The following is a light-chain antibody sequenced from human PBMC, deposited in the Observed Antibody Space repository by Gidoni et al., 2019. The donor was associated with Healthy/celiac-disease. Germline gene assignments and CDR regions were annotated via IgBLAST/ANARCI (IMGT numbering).Light chain of an antibody. J-gene: IGKJ2*01. CDR3: QQYGSSPRT. CDR2: GAS. V-gene: IGKV3-20*01. CDR1: QSVSSSY. Sequence: EIVLTQSPGTLSLSPGERATLSCRASQSVSSSYLAWYQQKPGQAPRLLIYGASSRATGIPDRFSGSGSGTDFTLTISRLAPEDFAVYYCQQYGSSPRTFGQXTKLEIK.